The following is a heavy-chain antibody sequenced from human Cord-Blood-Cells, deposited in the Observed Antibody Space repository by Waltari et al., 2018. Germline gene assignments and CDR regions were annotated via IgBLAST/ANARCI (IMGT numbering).Heavy chain of an antibody. CDR3: AKDPLYYYGSGSSYYFDY. D-gene: IGHD3-10*01. CDR2: ISWNSGRI. CDR1: GFTFDDYA. V-gene: IGHV3-9*01. J-gene: IGHJ4*02. Sequence: EVQLVESGGGLVQPGRSLRLSCAASGFTFDDYAMHWVRQAPGKGLEWVSGISWNSGRIGYADSVKGRFTISRDNAKNSLYLQMNSLRAEDTALYYCAKDPLYYYGSGSSYYFDYWGQGTLVTVSS.